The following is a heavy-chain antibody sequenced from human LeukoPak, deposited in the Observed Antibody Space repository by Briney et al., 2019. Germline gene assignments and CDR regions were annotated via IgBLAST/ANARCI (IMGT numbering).Heavy chain of an antibody. D-gene: IGHD6-6*01. Sequence: SETLSLTCTVSGGSTSSSSYYWGWIRQPPGKGLEWIGSIYYSGSTYYNPSLKSRVTISVDTSKNQFSLKLSSVTAADTAVYYCARGVAARPRPYYFDYWGQGTLVTVSS. V-gene: IGHV4-39*07. CDR3: ARGVAARPRPYYFDY. CDR1: GGSTSSSSYY. J-gene: IGHJ4*02. CDR2: IYYSGST.